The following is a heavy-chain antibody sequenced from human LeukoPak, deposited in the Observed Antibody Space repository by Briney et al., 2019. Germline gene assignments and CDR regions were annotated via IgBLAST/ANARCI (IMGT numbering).Heavy chain of an antibody. V-gene: IGHV3-30*02. D-gene: IGHD3-22*01. J-gene: IGHJ4*02. CDR1: GFTFSSFG. CDR2: IWYDGSNK. CDR3: AKDGDGYYPFDY. Sequence: GGSLRLSCAASGFTFSSFGMHWVRQAPGKGLEWVAVIWYDGSNKYYADSVKGRFTISRDNSKNTLYLQMNSLRSEDTAVYYCAKDGDGYYPFDYWGQGTLVTVSS.